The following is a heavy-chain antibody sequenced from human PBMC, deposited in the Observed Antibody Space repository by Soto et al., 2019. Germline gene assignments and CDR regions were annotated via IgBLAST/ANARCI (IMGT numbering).Heavy chain of an antibody. J-gene: IGHJ6*03. CDR3: ARGVGRRFLEWSPYYYYYMDV. D-gene: IGHD3-3*01. CDR1: GYTFTSYD. V-gene: IGHV1-8*01. CDR2: MNPNSGNT. Sequence: ASVKVSCKASGYTFTSYDINWVRQATGQGLEWMGWMNPNSGNTGYAQKFQGRVTMTRDTSISTAYMELSSLRSEDTAVYYCARGVGRRFLEWSPYYYYYMDVWGKGTTVTVS.